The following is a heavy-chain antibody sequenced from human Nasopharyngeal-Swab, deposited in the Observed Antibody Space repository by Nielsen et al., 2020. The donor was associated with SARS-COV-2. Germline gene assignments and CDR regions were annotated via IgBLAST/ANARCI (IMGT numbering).Heavy chain of an antibody. D-gene: IGHD1-7*01. CDR2: INAGNGNT. CDR1: GYTFTSYA. Sequence: ASVKVSCKASGYTFTSYAMHWVRQAPGQRLEWMGWINAGNGNTKYSQKFQGRVTITRDTSASTAYMELSSLRSDDTAVYYCARERGTTGFGYFDLWGRGTLVTVSS. V-gene: IGHV1-3*01. J-gene: IGHJ2*01. CDR3: ARERGTTGFGYFDL.